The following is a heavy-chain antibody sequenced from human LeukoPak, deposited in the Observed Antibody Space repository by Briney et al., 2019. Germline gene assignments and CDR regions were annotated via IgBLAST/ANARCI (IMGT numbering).Heavy chain of an antibody. CDR3: ARVPYYDSPPPY. CDR1: GFTFSTYW. D-gene: IGHD3-3*01. V-gene: IGHV3-7*04. CDR2: INQDGSGR. Sequence: GSLRLSCEVSGFTFSTYWMSWVRHAPGKGLECVANINQDGSGRYYMDSVKGRFTISRDNAKNSLFLQMNSLRVEDTAVYYCARVPYYDSPPPYWGQGSLVTVSS. J-gene: IGHJ4*02.